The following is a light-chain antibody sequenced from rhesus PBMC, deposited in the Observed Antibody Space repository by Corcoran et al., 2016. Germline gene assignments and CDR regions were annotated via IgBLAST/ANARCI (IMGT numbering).Light chain of an antibody. Sequence: DIQMTQSPSTLFASVGDRVTIICRASQGISNWLAWFQQSAGEAPKLLIDKASPLQSGVPSRFSGSGSGTDFTLTISSLEPEDFATYYCLQYSSDPRTFGQGTKVEIK. CDR2: KAS. CDR3: LQYSSDPRT. CDR1: QGISNW. V-gene: IGKV1-21*01. J-gene: IGKJ1*01.